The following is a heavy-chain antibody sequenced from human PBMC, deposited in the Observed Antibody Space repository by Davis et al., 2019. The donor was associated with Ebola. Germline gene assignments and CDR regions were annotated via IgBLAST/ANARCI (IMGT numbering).Heavy chain of an antibody. J-gene: IGHJ4*02. V-gene: IGHV1-46*01. CDR3: ARAIYYYDNSGYSDY. CDR2: INPSDGST. CDR1: GYTFTTDF. D-gene: IGHD3-22*01. Sequence: AASVKVSCKASGYTFTTDFIHWVRQAPGQGLEWMGIINPSDGSTSYAQKFQGRVTMTRDTSTSTVYMELSSLRSEDKAVYYCARAIYYYDNSGYSDYWGQGTLVTVSS.